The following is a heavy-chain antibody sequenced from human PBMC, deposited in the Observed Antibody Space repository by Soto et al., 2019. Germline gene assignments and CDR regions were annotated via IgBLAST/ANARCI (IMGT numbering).Heavy chain of an antibody. V-gene: IGHV4-39*01. CDR1: GGSISSSSYY. CDR3: ARQDIVVVVAALDAFDI. J-gene: IGHJ3*02. CDR2: IYYSGST. D-gene: IGHD2-15*01. Sequence: QLQLQESGPGLVKPSETLSLTCTVSGGSISSSSYYWGWIRQPPGKVLEWIGSIYYSGSTYYNPSLKSRVTISVDTSKNQFSLKLSSVTAADTAVYYCARQDIVVVVAALDAFDIWGQGTMVTVSS.